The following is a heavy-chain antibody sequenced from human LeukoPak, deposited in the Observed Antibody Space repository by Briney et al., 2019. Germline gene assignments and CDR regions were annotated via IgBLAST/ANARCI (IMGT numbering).Heavy chain of an antibody. CDR1: GGSISGSSYY. D-gene: IGHD3-22*01. Sequence: KPSETLSLTCTVSGGSISGSSYYWGWIRQPPGKGLEWIGSIYYSRSTYYNPSLKSRVTISVDTSKNQFSLKLSSLTAADTAVYYCARGVTMIVVVIHDWYFDLWGRGTLVTVSS. V-gene: IGHV4-39*01. CDR3: ARGVTMIVVVIHDWYFDL. J-gene: IGHJ2*01. CDR2: IYYSRST.